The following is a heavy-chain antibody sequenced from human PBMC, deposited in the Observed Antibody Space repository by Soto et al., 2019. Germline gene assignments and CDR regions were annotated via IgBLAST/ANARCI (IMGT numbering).Heavy chain of an antibody. CDR3: ARAYDVLTLHYLGGL. J-gene: IGHJ4*03. CDR2: INPNDGSS. Sequence: ASVKVSCKASGYTFSNYYIHWVRQAPGQGLEWMGIINPNDGSSHYAQNFQGRVSMTRDTSTSTVFMELASLRSDDTAVYYCARAYDVLTLHYLGGLRGQRAEVPGSS. CDR1: GYTFSNYY. D-gene: IGHD3-9*01. V-gene: IGHV1-46*01.